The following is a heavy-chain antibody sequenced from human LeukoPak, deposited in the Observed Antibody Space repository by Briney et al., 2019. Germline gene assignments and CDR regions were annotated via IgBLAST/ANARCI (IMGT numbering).Heavy chain of an antibody. V-gene: IGHV3-74*01. Sequence: GGSLRLSCAASGFTFTSYWMHWVRQAPGKGRVWVSRINSDGSTTNYADSVKGRFTISRDNAKNTLYLQMNSLRGEDTAVYYCAKAWGTPHDFWSQGTLVTVSS. J-gene: IGHJ4*02. CDR1: GFTFTSYW. CDR2: INSDGSTT. CDR3: AKAWGTPHDF. D-gene: IGHD3-3*01.